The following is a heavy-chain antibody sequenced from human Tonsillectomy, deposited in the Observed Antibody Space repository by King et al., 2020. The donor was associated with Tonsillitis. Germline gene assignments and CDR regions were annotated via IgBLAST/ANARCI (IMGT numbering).Heavy chain of an antibody. CDR3: ARGVRFAYTSSWYGFDY. CDR1: GFTFSSYS. CDR2: ISSSSSYT. D-gene: IGHD6-13*01. V-gene: IGHV3-21*01. Sequence: VQLVESGGGLVKPGGSLRLSCEASGFTFSSYSMNWVRQAPGKGLEWVSSISSSSSYTYYADSLKGRFTISRDNAKNSLYLQMNSLRAEDTAVYYCARGVRFAYTSSWYGFDYRGQGTLVTVST. J-gene: IGHJ4*02.